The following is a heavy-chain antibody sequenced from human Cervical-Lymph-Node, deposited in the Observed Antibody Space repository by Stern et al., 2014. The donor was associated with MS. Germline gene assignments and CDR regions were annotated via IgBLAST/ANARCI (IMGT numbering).Heavy chain of an antibody. CDR1: GFTFKKAW. D-gene: IGHD3-10*01. J-gene: IGHJ4*02. Sequence: EVQLVESGGGLVKPGGSLRLSCEASGFTFKKAWMSWVRQAPGKGLEWVGRIKSQSDGGATHYAAPVKDRFTISRDDSRSTLYLQMNGLKAEDTGVYYCTPFDYYGSVGFDCWGQGTLVTVSS. CDR2: IKSQSDGGAT. V-gene: IGHV3-15*01. CDR3: TPFDYYGSVGFDC.